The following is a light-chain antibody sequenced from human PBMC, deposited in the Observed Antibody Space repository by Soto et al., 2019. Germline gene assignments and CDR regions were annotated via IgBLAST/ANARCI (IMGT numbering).Light chain of an antibody. Sequence: QSVLTQPPSASGTPGQRVTISCSGSSSNIGSNYVFWYQHVPGTAPKLLIHRNNERPSGVPDRFSGSKSSTSASLAISGLRSEDEAEYFCAGWDGSLSGWVFGGGTKLTVL. CDR1: SSNIGSNY. V-gene: IGLV1-47*01. CDR3: AGWDGSLSGWV. J-gene: IGLJ3*02. CDR2: RNN.